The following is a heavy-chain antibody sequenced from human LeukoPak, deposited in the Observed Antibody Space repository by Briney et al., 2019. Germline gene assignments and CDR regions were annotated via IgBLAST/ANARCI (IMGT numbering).Heavy chain of an antibody. Sequence: PSETLPLTCTVSGGSISSYYWSWIRQPPGKGLEWIGYIYYSGSTNYNPSLKSRVTISVDTSKNQFSLKLSSVTAADAAVYYCARKSVPAAIPLGFDPWGQGTLVTVSS. CDR1: GGSISSYY. V-gene: IGHV4-59*01. CDR2: IYYSGST. J-gene: IGHJ5*02. CDR3: ARKSVPAAIPLGFDP. D-gene: IGHD2-2*02.